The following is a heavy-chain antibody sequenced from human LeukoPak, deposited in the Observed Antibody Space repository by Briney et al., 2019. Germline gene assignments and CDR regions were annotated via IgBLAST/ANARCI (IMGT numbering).Heavy chain of an antibody. Sequence: GGSLRLSCAASGFTFDDYAMHWVRQAPGKGLEWVSGISWNSGSIVYADSVKGRFTISRDNAKNSLYLQMNSLRAEDTALYYCAKDIYYDSSGDAFDIWGQGTMVTVSS. V-gene: IGHV3-9*01. CDR1: GFTFDDYA. D-gene: IGHD3-22*01. J-gene: IGHJ3*02. CDR2: ISWNSGSI. CDR3: AKDIYYDSSGDAFDI.